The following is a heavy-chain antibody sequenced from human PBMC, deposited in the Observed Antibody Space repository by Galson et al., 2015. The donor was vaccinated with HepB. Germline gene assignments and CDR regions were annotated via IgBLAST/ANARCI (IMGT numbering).Heavy chain of an antibody. CDR2: IYYSGST. D-gene: IGHD6-19*01. Sequence: SETLSLTCTVSDDSISSYSWNRIRQPPGKGLEWIGYIYYSGSTNYNPSLKSRVTISVDTSKNQFSLKLSSVTAADTAVYYCARLSAVAGTSWGQGTLVTVSS. CDR3: ARLSAVAGTS. J-gene: IGHJ4*02. V-gene: IGHV4-59*08. CDR1: DDSISSYS.